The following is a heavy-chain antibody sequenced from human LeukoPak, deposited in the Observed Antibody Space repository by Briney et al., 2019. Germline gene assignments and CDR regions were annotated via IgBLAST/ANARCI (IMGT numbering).Heavy chain of an antibody. D-gene: IGHD3-10*01. J-gene: IGHJ6*02. CDR2: ISAYNGNT. Sequence: ASVKVSCKASGYTFTSYGISWVRQAPGQGLEWMGWISAYNGNTNYAQKLQGRVTITTDTSTSTAYMELRSLRSDDTAVYYCARDNYSGSGSFRMDVWGQGTTVTVSS. CDR3: ARDNYSGSGSFRMDV. V-gene: IGHV1-18*01. CDR1: GYTFTSYG.